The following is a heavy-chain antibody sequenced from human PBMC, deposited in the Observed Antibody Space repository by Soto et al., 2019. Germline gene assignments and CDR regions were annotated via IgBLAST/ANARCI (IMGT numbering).Heavy chain of an antibody. Sequence: GESLKISCKGSGYSFTSYWIGWVRQMPGKGLEWMGIIYPGDSDTRYSPSFQGQVTISADKAISTAYLQWSSLKASDTAMYYCARQTAMVFLWGTYFDYWGQGTLVTVSS. D-gene: IGHD5-18*01. CDR2: IYPGDSDT. CDR3: ARQTAMVFLWGTYFDY. CDR1: GYSFTSYW. V-gene: IGHV5-51*01. J-gene: IGHJ4*02.